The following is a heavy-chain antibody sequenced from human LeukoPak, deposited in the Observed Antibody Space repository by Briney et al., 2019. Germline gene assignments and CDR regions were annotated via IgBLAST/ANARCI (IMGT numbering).Heavy chain of an antibody. D-gene: IGHD3-22*01. CDR2: ISGSGGRT. CDR3: AKIYYDSSGSCFDY. Sequence: GGSLRLSCAASGFTFSDYAMSWVRQAPGKGVEWGSAISGSGGRTYYADSVKGRFTISRDNSKNTLFLQMNNLRADDTAVYYCAKIYYDSSGSCFDYWGQGTLVTVSS. J-gene: IGHJ4*02. CDR1: GFTFSDYA. V-gene: IGHV3-23*01.